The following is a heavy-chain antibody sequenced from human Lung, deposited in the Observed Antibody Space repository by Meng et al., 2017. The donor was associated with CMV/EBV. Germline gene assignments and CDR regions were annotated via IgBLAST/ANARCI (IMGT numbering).Heavy chain of an antibody. CDR1: SHSISSDYF. CDR2: TYDGGSN. CDR3: VRHIIVVPARGYGVDV. V-gene: IGHV4-38-2*01. Sequence: SXTLSLXCRVASHSISSDYFWGGVRQPPGKGLEWIGTYDGGSNYYNTSLKSRIVISVDTSGTQFSLTLSSVTAADTAVYYCVRHIIVVPARGYGVDVWGQGXTVTVSS. D-gene: IGHD2-2*01. J-gene: IGHJ6*02.